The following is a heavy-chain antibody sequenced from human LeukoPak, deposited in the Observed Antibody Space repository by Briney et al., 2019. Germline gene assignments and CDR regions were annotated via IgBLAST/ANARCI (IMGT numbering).Heavy chain of an antibody. CDR1: GFTFSSYW. V-gene: IGHV3-7*01. CDR2: IKQDGSEK. J-gene: IGHJ4*02. Sequence: PGGSLRLSCAASGFTFSSYWMSWVRQAPGKGLEWVANIKQDGSEKYYVDSVKGRFTISRDNAKNSLYLQMNSLRAEDTAVYYCARDRRGNGVPAAMVRYFDYWGQGTLVTVSS. D-gene: IGHD2-2*01. CDR3: ARDRRGNGVPAAMVRYFDY.